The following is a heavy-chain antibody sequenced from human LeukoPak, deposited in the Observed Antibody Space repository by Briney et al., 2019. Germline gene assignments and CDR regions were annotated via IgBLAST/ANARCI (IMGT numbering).Heavy chain of an antibody. J-gene: IGHJ4*02. CDR1: GFTFSSYG. V-gene: IGHV3-30*03. CDR2: ISYDGSNK. Sequence: GGSLRLSCAASGFTFSSYGMHWVRQAPGKGLEWVAVISYDGSNKYYADSVEGRFTISRDNSKNTLYLQMNSLRAEDTAVYYCTIPGYSGYDSDYWGQGTLVTVSS. D-gene: IGHD5-12*01. CDR3: TIPGYSGYDSDY.